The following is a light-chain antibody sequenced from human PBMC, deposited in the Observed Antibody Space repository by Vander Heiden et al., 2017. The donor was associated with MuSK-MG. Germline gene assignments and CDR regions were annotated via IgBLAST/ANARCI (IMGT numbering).Light chain of an antibody. Sequence: IVITRSLAALSVSPGESATISYRASLSVSSNLAWYKQSPGQVPRLLIYGASTRATGIKARCSGSGYGTEFTLPISRLQSDVFEVYYCQQYNNGDAGYTFGQGTKLEIK. J-gene: IGKJ2*01. CDR1: LSVSSN. V-gene: IGKV3-15*01. CDR3: QQYNNGDAGYT. CDR2: GAS.